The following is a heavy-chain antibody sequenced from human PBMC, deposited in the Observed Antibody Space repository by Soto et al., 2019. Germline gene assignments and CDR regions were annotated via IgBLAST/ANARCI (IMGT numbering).Heavy chain of an antibody. J-gene: IGHJ4*02. V-gene: IGHV4-4*08. CDR3: ASGAPSRY. D-gene: IGHD4-17*01. CDR1: GGSFSNYY. CDR2: IYNSGTT. Sequence: QMQLQESGPGLVKASETLSLTCSVSGGSFSNYYWGWIRQAPGKGLEWIGSIYNSGTTNYNPSLKSRVIISIESSKSQFSLRLNSVTVADSPVYYCASGAPSRYWGQGVLVTVSS.